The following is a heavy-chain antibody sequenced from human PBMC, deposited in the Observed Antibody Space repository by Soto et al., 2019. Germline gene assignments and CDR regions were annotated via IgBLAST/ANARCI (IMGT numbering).Heavy chain of an antibody. V-gene: IGHV1-2*02. Sequence: EASVKVSCKTSGYTFAAFFIHWIGQAPGQGLEWMGWINPTSGATVSAQKFQDRVTMTRDTSISTAYMELRGLKSDDTAVYYCTRDPDYGDYWGYFFDYWGQGTPVTVSS. D-gene: IGHD4-17*01. CDR3: TRDPDYGDYWGYFFDY. CDR1: GYTFAAFF. J-gene: IGHJ4*02. CDR2: INPTSGAT.